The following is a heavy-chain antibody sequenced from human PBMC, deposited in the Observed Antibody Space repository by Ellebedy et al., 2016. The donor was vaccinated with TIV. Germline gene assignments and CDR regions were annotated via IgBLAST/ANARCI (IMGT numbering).Heavy chain of an antibody. CDR1: DDSIFGYF. CDR2: IYYSGST. J-gene: IGHJ6*02. V-gene: IGHV4-59*01. Sequence: MPSETLSLTCTASDDSIFGYFSTWVRQSPGRGLEWIGNIYYSGSTKYNPSLKSRITISADRSTNQFSLKLTSVTAADTAVYYCARGGYGDYFGMDVWGQGTTVTVSS. D-gene: IGHD4-17*01. CDR3: ARGGYGDYFGMDV.